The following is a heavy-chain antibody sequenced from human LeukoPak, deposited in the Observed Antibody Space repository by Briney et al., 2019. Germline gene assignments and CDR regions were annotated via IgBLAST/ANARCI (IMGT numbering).Heavy chain of an antibody. J-gene: IGHJ4*02. V-gene: IGHV1-2*02. CDR3: ARTEASSSWYAATYYFAY. D-gene: IGHD6-13*01. CDR1: GYTFTGYY. Sequence: ASVKVSCKASGYTFTGYYMHWVRQAPGQGLEWMGWINPNSCGTNYAQKFQGRFTMTMDTSISTAYMELSRLRSDDTAVYYCARTEASSSWYAATYYFAYWGQGTLVTVSS. CDR2: INPNSCGT.